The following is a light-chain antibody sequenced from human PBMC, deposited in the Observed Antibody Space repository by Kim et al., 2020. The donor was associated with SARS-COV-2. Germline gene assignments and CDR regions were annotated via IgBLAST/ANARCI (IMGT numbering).Light chain of an antibody. CDR2: YDD. Sequence: RQTVTIACSGSSSNIGNNAASWYHQLPGKAPNLLIYYDDLRPSVVSDRFSGSKSGTSASLSISGLQAEDEADYYCAAWDDSLNVWVFGGGTQLTVL. CDR1: SSNIGNNA. J-gene: IGLJ3*02. CDR3: AAWDDSLNVWV. V-gene: IGLV1-36*01.